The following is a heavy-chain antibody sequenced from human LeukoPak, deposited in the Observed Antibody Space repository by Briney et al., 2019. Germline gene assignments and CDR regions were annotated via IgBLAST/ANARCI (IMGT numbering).Heavy chain of an antibody. Sequence: SVKVSCKASGYTFTGYYMHWVRQAPGQGLEWMRWINPNSGGTNYAQKFQGRVTMTRDTSISTAYMELSRLRSDDTAVYYCARAYYYDSSPGDYWGQGTLVTVSS. D-gene: IGHD3-22*01. J-gene: IGHJ4*02. CDR1: GYTFTGYY. V-gene: IGHV1-2*02. CDR3: ARAYYYDSSPGDY. CDR2: INPNSGGT.